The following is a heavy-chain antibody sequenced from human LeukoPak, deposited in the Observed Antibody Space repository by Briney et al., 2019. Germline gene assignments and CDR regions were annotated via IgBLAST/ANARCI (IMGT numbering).Heavy chain of an antibody. CDR1: GFTFSSCA. CDR2: IAYDGSSK. D-gene: IGHD6-19*01. Sequence: PGGSLRLSCAASGFTFSSCAMHWVRQAPGKGLEWVAVIAYDGSSKYLADSAKGRFTISRDNSKNTPHLQMNSLRPEDTAVYYCARANRPFHSSGWYKDYWGQGTLVTVSS. CDR3: ARANRPFHSSGWYKDY. J-gene: IGHJ4*02. V-gene: IGHV3-30-3*01.